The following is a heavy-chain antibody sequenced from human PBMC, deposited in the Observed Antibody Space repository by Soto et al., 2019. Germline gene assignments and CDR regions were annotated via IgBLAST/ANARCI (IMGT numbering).Heavy chain of an antibody. V-gene: IGHV4-34*01. Sequence: KPSETLSLTCAVYGGSFNGYYWSWIRQPPGKGLEWIGEINHSGSTNYNPSLKSRVTISVDRSKNQFSLKLSSVTAADTAVYYCARGNVVAIDYWGQGTLVTVSS. CDR2: INHSGST. D-gene: IGHD2-21*01. J-gene: IGHJ4*02. CDR1: GGSFNGYY. CDR3: ARGNVVAIDY.